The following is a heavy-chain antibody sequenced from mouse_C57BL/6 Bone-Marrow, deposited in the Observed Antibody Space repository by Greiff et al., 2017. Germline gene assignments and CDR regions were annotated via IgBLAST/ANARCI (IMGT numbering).Heavy chain of an antibody. Sequence: VQLHQSGAELVRPGASVTLSCKASGYTFTDYEMHWVKQTPVHGLEWIGAIDPETGGTAYNQKFKGKAILTADKSSSTAYMELRSLTSEDSAVYYCTRNYGSHYAMDYWGQGTSVTVSS. CDR1: GYTFTDYE. D-gene: IGHD1-1*01. J-gene: IGHJ4*01. CDR2: IDPETGGT. CDR3: TRNYGSHYAMDY. V-gene: IGHV1-15*01.